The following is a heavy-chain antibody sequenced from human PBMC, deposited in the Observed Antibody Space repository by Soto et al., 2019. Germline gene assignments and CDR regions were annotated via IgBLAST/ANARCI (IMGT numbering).Heavy chain of an antibody. CDR2: INPSGGST. CDR1: GYTFTSYY. D-gene: IGHD6-13*01. Sequence: GASVKVSCKASGYTFTSYYMHWVRQAPGQGLEWMGIINPSGGSTSYAQKCQGRVTMTRDTSTSTVYMELSSLRSEDTAVYYCARGEAAADLYYYYYGMDVWGQGTTVTVSS. J-gene: IGHJ6*02. V-gene: IGHV1-46*01. CDR3: ARGEAAADLYYYYYGMDV.